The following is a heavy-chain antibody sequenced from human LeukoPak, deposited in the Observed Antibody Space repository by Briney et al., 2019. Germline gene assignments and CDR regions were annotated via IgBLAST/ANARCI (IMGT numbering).Heavy chain of an antibody. J-gene: IGHJ1*01. CDR1: GGSMRGYY. V-gene: IGHV4-59*01. Sequence: SETLSLTCTVSGGSMRGYYWSWMRQPPGKGLEWIGYIYYSGSTNYNPSLKSRVAISVDTSKSQLSLKLSSVTAADTAVYYCASYSSSLEYFQKWAQGTLVTVSS. CDR3: ASYSSSLEYFQK. CDR2: IYYSGST. D-gene: IGHD6-13*01.